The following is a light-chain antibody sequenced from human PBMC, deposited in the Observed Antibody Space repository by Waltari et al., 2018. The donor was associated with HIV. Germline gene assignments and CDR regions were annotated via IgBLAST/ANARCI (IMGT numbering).Light chain of an antibody. J-gene: IGKJ5*01. V-gene: IGKV4-1*01. Sequence: DIGMIQSAVSLAVYLGESATINCESGPSVFDNSNKKNYLGWYQQKPGQPPKLLIYWASNREAGVPDRFSGSVSGTDFTLTISGLQAEDVATCYCQQYYSPPLTFGQGTRLEIK. CDR3: QQYYSPPLT. CDR1: PSVFDNSNKKNY. CDR2: WAS.